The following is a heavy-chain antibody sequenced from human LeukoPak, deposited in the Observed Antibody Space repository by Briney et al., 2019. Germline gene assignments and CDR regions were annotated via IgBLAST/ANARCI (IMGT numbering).Heavy chain of an antibody. J-gene: IGHJ4*02. CDR3: AREKGPNYGDYSRYDY. CDR1: GFTSSSYW. CDR2: IKQDGSEK. D-gene: IGHD4-17*01. Sequence: GGSLRLSCAASGFTSSSYWMSWVRQAPGKGLEWVANIKQDGSEKYYVDSVKGRFTISRDNAKNSLYLQMNSLRAEDTAVYYCAREKGPNYGDYSRYDYWGQGALVTVSS. V-gene: IGHV3-7*01.